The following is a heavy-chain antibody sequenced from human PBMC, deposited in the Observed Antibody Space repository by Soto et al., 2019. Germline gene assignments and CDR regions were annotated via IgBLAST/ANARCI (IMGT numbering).Heavy chain of an antibody. J-gene: IGHJ4*02. CDR3: VRTSTSGTRFDY. D-gene: IGHD1-1*01. CDR2: VYHSGST. Sequence: QVQLQESGPGLVKPSGTLSLTCAVSGGSISTSNWWSWVRQPPGKGLEWIGEVYHSGSTNYNPSFKSRVAMSVDKSKNHFSLKLNSVTAADTALYYCVRTSTSGTRFDYWGQGSLVTVSS. CDR1: GGSISTSNW. V-gene: IGHV4-4*02.